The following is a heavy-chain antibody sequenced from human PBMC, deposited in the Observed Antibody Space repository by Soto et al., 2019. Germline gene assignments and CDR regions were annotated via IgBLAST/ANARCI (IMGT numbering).Heavy chain of an antibody. V-gene: IGHV3-74*01. J-gene: IGHJ6*02. Sequence: PWGSLRLSCAASGFTFSSYWMHWVRQAPGKGLVWVSRINSDGSSTSYADSVKGRFTISRDNAKNTLYLQMNSLRAEDTAVYYCARLIDSSGWQWPSSGGYYYYYGMDVWGQGTTVTVSS. CDR2: INSDGSST. D-gene: IGHD6-19*01. CDR1: GFTFSSYW. CDR3: ARLIDSSGWQWPSSGGYYYYYGMDV.